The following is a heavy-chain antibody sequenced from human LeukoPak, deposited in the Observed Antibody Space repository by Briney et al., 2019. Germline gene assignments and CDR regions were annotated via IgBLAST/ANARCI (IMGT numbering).Heavy chain of an antibody. CDR1: GYTFIGHY. V-gene: IGHV1-2*07. J-gene: IGHJ5*02. D-gene: IGHD3-3*01. CDR2: INPKNGGA. Sequence: ASVKVSCKTSGYTFIGHYIHWVRQAPGQGLEWMGWINPKNGGANYTPRFQGRVTMTRDRSISTVYMEVTRLTSDDTAVYYCARASFWESPINWFDPWGQGTLVTVSS. CDR3: ARASFWESPINWFDP.